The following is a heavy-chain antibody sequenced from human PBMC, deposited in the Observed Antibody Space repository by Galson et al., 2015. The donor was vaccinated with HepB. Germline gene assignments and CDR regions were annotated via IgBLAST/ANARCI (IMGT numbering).Heavy chain of an antibody. CDR3: IRMADLSGYSSS. CDR1: GFTFSGSA. CDR2: IRSKASNYAT. Sequence: SLRLSCAASGFTFSGSAIHWVRQTSGKGLEWVGRIRSKASNYATAYAASLKGRFTISRDDSENTAYLHMKSLKTEDTAVYYCIRMADLSGYSSSWGQGTLVTVSS. D-gene: IGHD6-13*01. J-gene: IGHJ4*02. V-gene: IGHV3-73*01.